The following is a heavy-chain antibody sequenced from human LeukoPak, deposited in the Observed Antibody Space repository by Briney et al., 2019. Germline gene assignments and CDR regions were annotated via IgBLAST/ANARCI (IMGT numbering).Heavy chain of an antibody. V-gene: IGHV3-73*01. CDR2: IRGKANSYAT. J-gene: IGHJ4*02. Sequence: GGSLRLSCVASGFTFSGSTVHWVRQASGKGLEWVGRIRGKANSYATAYAASVKGRYTLSRDDSKNTAYLQMSRVKAEDTAVYYCTSWVASNNLDYWGQGTLVTVSS. CDR1: GFTFSGST. D-gene: IGHD5-24*01. CDR3: TSWVASNNLDY.